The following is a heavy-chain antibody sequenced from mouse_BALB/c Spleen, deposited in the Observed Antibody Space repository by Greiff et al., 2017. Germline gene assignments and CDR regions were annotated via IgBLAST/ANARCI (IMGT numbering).Heavy chain of an antibody. CDR3: ARWSRGFAY. CDR1: GFAFSSYD. V-gene: IGHV5-12-1*01. Sequence: EVKLVESGGGLVKPGGSLKLSCAASGFAFSSYDMSWVRQTPEKRLEWVAYISSGGGSTYYPDTVKGRFTISRDNAKNTLYLQMSSLKSEDTAMYYCARWSRGFAYRGEGTLVTVSA. CDR2: ISSGGGST. J-gene: IGHJ3*01.